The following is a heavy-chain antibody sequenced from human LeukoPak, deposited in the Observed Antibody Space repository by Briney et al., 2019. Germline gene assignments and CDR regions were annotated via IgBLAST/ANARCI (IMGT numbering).Heavy chain of an antibody. D-gene: IGHD7-27*01. CDR1: TVSGSSGNW. V-gene: IGHV4-4*02. CDR3: ARELLGAPTPGAY. Sequence: SETLSLTCALSTVSGSSGNWWSWVRQPPGKGLEWIGEVHKTGKTNYNPSLKTRVTISIDASKNQWSLELTSVTAADAAVYYCARELLGAPTPGAYWGHGTRVTVSS. CDR2: VHKTGKT. J-gene: IGHJ4*01.